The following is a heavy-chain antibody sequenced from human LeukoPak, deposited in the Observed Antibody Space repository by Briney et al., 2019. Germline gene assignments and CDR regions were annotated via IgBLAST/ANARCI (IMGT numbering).Heavy chain of an antibody. J-gene: IGHJ4*02. V-gene: IGHV3-33*01. Sequence: GGSLRLSCAASGFTFNTYGMHWVRQAPGKGLEWVAVIWYDGGNKYYPDSVKGRFTISRDNSKNTLYLQRNSMRAEDTAVYHCVRGDRYDTSGYFLDHWGQGTLVTVSS. CDR2: IWYDGGNK. D-gene: IGHD3-22*01. CDR1: GFTFNTYG. CDR3: VRGDRYDTSGYFLDH.